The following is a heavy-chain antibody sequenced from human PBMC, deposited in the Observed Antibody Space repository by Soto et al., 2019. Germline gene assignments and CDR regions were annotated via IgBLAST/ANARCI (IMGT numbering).Heavy chain of an antibody. V-gene: IGHV1-69*01. CDR2: IIPMFGIG. J-gene: IGHJ6*02. D-gene: IGHD1-26*01. CDR1: GGSFSNYA. Sequence: QVQLVQSGAEVKMPGSSVRVSCKASGGSFSNYAISWVRQAPGQGLEWMGGIIPMFGIGNYAEKFLGRVTITADESTSTSHMELSSMRSEDTAVYFCARAYRENYFYAMDVWGHGTKVTVSS. CDR3: ARAYRENYFYAMDV.